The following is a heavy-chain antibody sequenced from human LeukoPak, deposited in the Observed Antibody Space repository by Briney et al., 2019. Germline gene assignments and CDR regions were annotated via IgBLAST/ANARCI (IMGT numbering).Heavy chain of an antibody. D-gene: IGHD5-18*01. Sequence: GGSLRLSCAASGFTVSSNYMSWVRQPPGKGLEWVSMIYSGDSTYYADSVKGRFTISRDSSKNTLYLQTDSLRAEDTAVYYCATVGQLWSQYGMDVWGQGTTVTVSS. V-gene: IGHV3-53*01. CDR1: GFTVSSNY. CDR3: ATVGQLWSQYGMDV. CDR2: IYSGDST. J-gene: IGHJ6*02.